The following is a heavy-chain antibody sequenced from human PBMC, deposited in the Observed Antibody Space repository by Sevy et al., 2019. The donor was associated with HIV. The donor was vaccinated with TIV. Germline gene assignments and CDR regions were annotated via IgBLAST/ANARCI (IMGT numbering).Heavy chain of an antibody. CDR3: ARGQLLQFLEWPSYSLDV. CDR1: GFTFSSHW. CDR2: INSHWSIT. J-gene: IGHJ6*02. Sequence: GGSLRLSCAASGFTFSSHWMFWVRQVPGKGLMWVSHINSHWSITNYADSVKGRFAISRDNAKNTVYLRMDSLRAEDTAVYYCARGQLLQFLEWPSYSLDVWGQGTTVTVSS. D-gene: IGHD3-3*01. V-gene: IGHV3-74*01.